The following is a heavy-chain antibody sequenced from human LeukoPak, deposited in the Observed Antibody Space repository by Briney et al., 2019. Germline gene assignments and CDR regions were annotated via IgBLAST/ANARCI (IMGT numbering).Heavy chain of an antibody. V-gene: IGHV4-59*01. CDR2: TYYSGSA. CDR3: ARAYMDY. J-gene: IGHJ4*02. Sequence: SEGLPLTCTVSGGSISSYYWSWIRQPPGKGLEWIGYTYYSGSANYNPSLKSRVTMSVDTSKNQLSLRLSSVTAADTAVYYCARAYMDYWGQGTLVTVSS. CDR1: GGSISSYY. D-gene: IGHD1-14*01.